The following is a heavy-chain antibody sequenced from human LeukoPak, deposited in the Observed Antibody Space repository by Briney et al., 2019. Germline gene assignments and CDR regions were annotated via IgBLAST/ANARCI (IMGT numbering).Heavy chain of an antibody. CDR2: INHSGST. V-gene: IGHV4-34*01. Sequence: PSETLSLTCAVYGGSFSGYYWSWIRQPPGKGLEWIGEINHSGSTNYNPSLKSRVTISVDTSKNQFSLKLSSVTAADTAVYYCARGLHYTPRLGRNWFDPWGQGTLVTVSS. CDR3: ARGLHYTPRLGRNWFDP. J-gene: IGHJ5*02. CDR1: GGSFSGYY. D-gene: IGHD2-15*01.